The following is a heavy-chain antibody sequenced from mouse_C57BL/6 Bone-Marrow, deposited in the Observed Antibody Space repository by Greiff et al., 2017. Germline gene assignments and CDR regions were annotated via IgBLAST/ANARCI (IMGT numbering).Heavy chain of an antibody. CDR3: AREGYDYDDAMDY. D-gene: IGHD2-4*01. J-gene: IGHJ4*01. CDR1: GYTFTSYW. Sequence: QVQLQQPGAELVMPGASVKLSCKASGYTFTSYWMHWVKQRPGQGLEWIGEIDPSDSYTNYNQKFKGKSTLTVDKSSSTAYMQLSSLTSEDSAVYYCAREGYDYDDAMDYWGQGTSVTGSS. CDR2: IDPSDSYT. V-gene: IGHV1-69*01.